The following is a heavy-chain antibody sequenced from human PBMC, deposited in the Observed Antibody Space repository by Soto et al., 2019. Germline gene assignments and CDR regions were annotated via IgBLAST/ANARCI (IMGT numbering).Heavy chain of an antibody. CDR1: GYTFTSYD. D-gene: IGHD1-1*01. V-gene: IGHV1-8*01. Sequence: ASVKVSCKASGYTFTSYDINWVRQATGQGLEWMGWMNPNRGNTGYAQKIQGRVTMTRNTSISTAYIEMSSLISEDTAVYYCARGYAWYNWNDDNYYYYMDVWGKGTTVTVSS. J-gene: IGHJ6*03. CDR2: MNPNRGNT. CDR3: ARGYAWYNWNDDNYYYYMDV.